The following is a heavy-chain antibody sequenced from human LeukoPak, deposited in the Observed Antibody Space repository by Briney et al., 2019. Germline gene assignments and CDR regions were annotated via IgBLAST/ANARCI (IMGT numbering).Heavy chain of an antibody. CDR3: AKGQSSSGLRNYFDY. Sequence: HPGGSLGLSCAASGFTFSSYAMSGVRQAPGKGLEWGSGISASGGTTYYADSVKGRFTISRDNSKNTLYLQMNSLRAEDTAVYYCAKGQSSSGLRNYFDYWGQGTLVTVSS. CDR2: ISASGGTT. D-gene: IGHD3-22*01. CDR1: GFTFSSYA. V-gene: IGHV3-23*01. J-gene: IGHJ4*02.